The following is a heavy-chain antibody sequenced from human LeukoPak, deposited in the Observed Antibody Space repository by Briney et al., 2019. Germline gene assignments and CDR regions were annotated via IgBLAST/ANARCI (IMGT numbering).Heavy chain of an antibody. CDR3: AREGGSGIAARPGDWCYYMDV. CDR2: VNPNRGGT. D-gene: IGHD6-6*01. CDR1: GYTFTGYY. Sequence: ASVKVSCKASGYTFTGYYIHWVRQAPGQGLEWMGWVNPNRGGTNYAQKFQGRVTMTRDTSITTAYMELSRLRSDDTAVYYCAREGGSGIAARPGDWCYYMDVWGKGTTVTVSS. V-gene: IGHV1-2*02. J-gene: IGHJ6*03.